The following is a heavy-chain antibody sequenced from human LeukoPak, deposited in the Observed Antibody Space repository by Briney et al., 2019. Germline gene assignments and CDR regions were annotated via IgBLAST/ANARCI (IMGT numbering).Heavy chain of an antibody. CDR3: ARDVGATTAFDY. Sequence: PSETLSLTCTVSGGSISSGSYYWSWIRQPAGKGLEWIGRIYTSGSTNYNPSLKSRVTISVDTSKNQFSLKLSSVTAADTAVCYCARDVGATTAFDYWGQGTLVTVSS. V-gene: IGHV4-61*02. CDR2: IYTSGST. J-gene: IGHJ4*02. CDR1: GGSISSGSYY. D-gene: IGHD1-26*01.